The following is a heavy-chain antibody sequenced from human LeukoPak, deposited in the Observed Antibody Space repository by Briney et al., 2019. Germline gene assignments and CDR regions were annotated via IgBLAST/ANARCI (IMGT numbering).Heavy chain of an antibody. V-gene: IGHV4-61*02. D-gene: IGHD6-13*01. CDR2: IYTSGST. CDR3: ARRVHSSSWSSYFDY. J-gene: IGHJ4*02. CDR1: GGSISSGGYY. Sequence: PSETLSLTCTVSGGSISSGGYYWSWIRQPAGKGLEWIGRIYTSGSTNYNPSLKSRVTISVDTSKNQFSLKLSSVTAADTAVYYCARRVHSSSWSSYFDYWGQETLVTVSS.